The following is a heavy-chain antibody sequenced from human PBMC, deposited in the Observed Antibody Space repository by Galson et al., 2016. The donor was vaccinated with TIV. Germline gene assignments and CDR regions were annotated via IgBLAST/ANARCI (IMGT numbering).Heavy chain of an antibody. CDR1: GGTFNTYA. CDR3: AKGYSATPSGTFDI. D-gene: IGHD2-15*01. J-gene: IGHJ3*02. Sequence: SVKVSCKASGGTFNTYAISWVRQAPGQGLEWMGRIIPMLNIPDYAQKFQVRVTITADNSTNTAYMELTNLRSDDTALYYCAKGYSATPSGTFDIWGQGTMGT. V-gene: IGHV1-69*04. CDR2: IIPMLNIP.